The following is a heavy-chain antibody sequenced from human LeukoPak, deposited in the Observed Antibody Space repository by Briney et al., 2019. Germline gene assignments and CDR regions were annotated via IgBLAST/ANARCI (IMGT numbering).Heavy chain of an antibody. V-gene: IGHV1-24*01. D-gene: IGHD6-13*01. CDR3: ATPSSSWYYFDY. CDR1: GYTLTELS. CDR2: FDPEDGET. Sequence: ASVKVSCKVSGYTLTELSMHWVRQAPGKGLEWMGGFDPEDGETIYAQKFQGRVTMTEDTSTDTAYMELSSLRSEATAVYYCATPSSSWYYFDYWGQGTLVTVSS. J-gene: IGHJ4*02.